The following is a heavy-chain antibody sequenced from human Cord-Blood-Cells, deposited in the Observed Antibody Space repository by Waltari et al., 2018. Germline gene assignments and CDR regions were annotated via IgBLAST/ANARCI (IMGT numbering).Heavy chain of an antibody. J-gene: IGHJ4*02. Sequence: QLQLQESGPGLVKPSETLSLTCTVSGGSISSSSYYWGWIRQPPGKGLEWIGSIYYSGSTYYNPSLKSRVTISVDTSKNQFSLKLSSVTAADTAVYYCARQYCDSSGYYPFDYWGQGTLVTVSS. CDR1: GGSISSSSYY. V-gene: IGHV4-39*01. CDR3: ARQYCDSSGYYPFDY. D-gene: IGHD3-22*01. CDR2: IYYSGST.